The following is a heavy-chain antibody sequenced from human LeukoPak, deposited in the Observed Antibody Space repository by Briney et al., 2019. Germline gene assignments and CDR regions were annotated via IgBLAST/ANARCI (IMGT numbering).Heavy chain of an antibody. CDR2: IWYDGSNK. V-gene: IGHV3-33*08. Sequence: GGSLRLSCAASGLTFSSYWMHWVRQAPGRGLEWVALIWYDGSNKYYVDSVKGRFTISRDDPKSTLYLQMNSLRVEDTAVYYCATDYGGTVTNPGGFDYWGQGTLVTVSS. D-gene: IGHD4-17*01. CDR1: GLTFSSYW. CDR3: ATDYGGTVTNPGGFDY. J-gene: IGHJ4*02.